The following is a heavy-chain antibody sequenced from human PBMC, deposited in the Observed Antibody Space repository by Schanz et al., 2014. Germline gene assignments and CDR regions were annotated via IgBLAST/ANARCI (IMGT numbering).Heavy chain of an antibody. CDR3: ASSGAGYSSSWDFDY. CDR1: GYTFTDYG. J-gene: IGHJ4*02. CDR2: IIPILGIA. D-gene: IGHD6-13*01. V-gene: IGHV1-69*04. Sequence: QVQVVQSGAEVKKPGASVKVSCKASGYTFTDYGVIWVRQAPGQGLEWMGRIIPILGIANYAQKFQGRVTITADKSTSTAYMELSSLRYEDTAVYYCASSGAGYSSSWDFDYWGQGSLVTVSS.